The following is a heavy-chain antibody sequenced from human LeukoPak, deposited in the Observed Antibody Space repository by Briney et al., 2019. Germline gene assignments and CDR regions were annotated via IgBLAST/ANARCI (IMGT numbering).Heavy chain of an antibody. V-gene: IGHV3-33*01. CDR3: ARLSQESYPMWYYFDY. CDR1: GFTFSSYG. CDR2: IWYDGSNK. J-gene: IGHJ4*02. D-gene: IGHD1-26*01. Sequence: PGGSLRLSCAASGFTFSSYGMHWVRQAPGKGLEWVAVIWYDGSNKYYADSVKGRFTISRDNSKNALYLQMNSLRAEDTAVYYCARLSQESYPMWYYFDYWGQGTLVTVSS.